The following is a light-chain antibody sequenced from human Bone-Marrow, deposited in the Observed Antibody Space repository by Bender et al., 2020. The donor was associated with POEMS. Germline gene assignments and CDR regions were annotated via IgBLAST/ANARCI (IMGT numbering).Light chain of an antibody. CDR1: RSDVGAYYY. CDR2: DVD. V-gene: IGLV2-14*03. J-gene: IGLJ1*01. CDR3: SSYTSSSTLV. Sequence: QSALTQPPSVSGSPGQSITISCTGTRSDVGAYYYVSWYQQHPDKAPKLLIYDVDDRPSGISNRFSGSKSGNTASLTLSGLRAEDDADYYCSSYTSSSTLVFGAGTKVTVL.